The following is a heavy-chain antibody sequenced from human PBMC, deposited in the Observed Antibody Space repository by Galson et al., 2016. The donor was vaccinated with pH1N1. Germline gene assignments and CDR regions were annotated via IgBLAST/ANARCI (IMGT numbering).Heavy chain of an antibody. J-gene: IGHJ4*02. CDR2: IDPSGGGT. CDR1: GYIFTNHY. CDR3: TRDLGRRREF. D-gene: IGHD1-26*01. Sequence: SCKASGYIFTNHYIHWVRQAPGEGLEWMGVIDPSGGGTTYAQKFQARVTMTRDTSTSTVYLDLSRLKSEDTSVYYCTRDLGRRREFWGQGTLVTVSS. V-gene: IGHV1-46*01.